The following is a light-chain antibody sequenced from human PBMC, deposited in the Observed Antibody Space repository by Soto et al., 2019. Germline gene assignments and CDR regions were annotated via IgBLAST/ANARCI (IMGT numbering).Light chain of an antibody. CDR1: SSDVGGYNY. CDR2: EVT. Sequence: QSALTQPASVSGSPGQSITISCTGTSSDVGGYNYVSWYQQHSGKAPKLMIYEVTNRPSGVSNRFSGSKSGNTASLTISGLQAEDEAEYYYSSYTRTKTLLFGGGTKVTVL. CDR3: SSYTRTKTLL. V-gene: IGLV2-14*01. J-gene: IGLJ2*01.